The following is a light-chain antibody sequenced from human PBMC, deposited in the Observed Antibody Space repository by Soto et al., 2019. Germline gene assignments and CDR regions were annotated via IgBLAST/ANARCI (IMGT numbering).Light chain of an antibody. CDR3: QQRSNWPPYT. CDR1: QSVSSY. V-gene: IGKV3-11*01. CDR2: DAS. J-gene: IGKJ2*01. Sequence: EIMLTQSPATLSLSPGEIATLSCRASQSVSSYLARYQQTPGQAPRLLIYDASNRATGIPARFSGSGSGTDFTLTISSLEPEDFAVYYCQQRSNWPPYTFGQGTKLEIK.